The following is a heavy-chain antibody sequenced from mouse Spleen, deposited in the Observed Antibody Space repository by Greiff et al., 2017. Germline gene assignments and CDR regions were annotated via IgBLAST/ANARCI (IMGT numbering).Heavy chain of an antibody. CDR2: INSNGGST. CDR1: GFTFSSYA. V-gene: IGHV5-6-2*01. Sequence: EVQGVESGGGLVKPGGSLKLSCAASGFTFSSYAMSWVRQTPEKRLEWVAAINSNGGSTYYPDTVKDRFTISRDNAKNTLYLQMSSLRSEDTALYYCESPLYYGDFYAMDYWGQGTSVTVSS. CDR3: ESPLYYGDFYAMDY. J-gene: IGHJ4*01. D-gene: IGHD2-13*01.